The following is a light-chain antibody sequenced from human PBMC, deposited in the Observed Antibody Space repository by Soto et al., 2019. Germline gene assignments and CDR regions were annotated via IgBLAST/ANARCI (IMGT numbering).Light chain of an antibody. CDR1: QSISSW. Sequence: DIQMTQSPSTLSASVGDRVTITCRASQSISSWLAWYQQKPGKAPKLLIYDASSLESGVPSRFRGSGSGTEFTPTITRPQPNDFAPSYCQQYNSYSSTFGQGTKV. CDR2: DAS. CDR3: QQYNSYSST. V-gene: IGKV1-5*01. J-gene: IGKJ1*01.